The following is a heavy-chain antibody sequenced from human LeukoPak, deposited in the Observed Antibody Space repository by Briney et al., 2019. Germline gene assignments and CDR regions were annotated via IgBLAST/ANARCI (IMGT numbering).Heavy chain of an antibody. Sequence: GGSLRLSCAASGFTFSSYAMSWVRQAPGKGLEWVSAISGSGGSTYYADSVKGRFTISRDNSKNTLYLQMNSLRAEDTAVYYCARAYFYDSSATPDYWGQGTLVTVSS. J-gene: IGHJ4*02. CDR1: GFTFSSYA. V-gene: IGHV3-23*01. CDR3: ARAYFYDSSATPDY. CDR2: ISGSGGST. D-gene: IGHD3-22*01.